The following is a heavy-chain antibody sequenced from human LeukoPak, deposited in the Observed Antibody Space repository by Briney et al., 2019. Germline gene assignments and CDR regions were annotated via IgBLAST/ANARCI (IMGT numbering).Heavy chain of an antibody. CDR3: GGLPSLHYYGMDV. J-gene: IGHJ6*02. CDR1: GGSFSGYY. D-gene: IGHD2-15*01. Sequence: PSETLSLTCAVYGGSFSGYYWSWIRQPPGKGLEWTGEINHSGSTNYNPSLKSRVTISVDTSKNQFSLKLSSVTAADTAVYYCGGLPSLHYYGMDVWGQGTTVTVSS. V-gene: IGHV4-34*01. CDR2: INHSGST.